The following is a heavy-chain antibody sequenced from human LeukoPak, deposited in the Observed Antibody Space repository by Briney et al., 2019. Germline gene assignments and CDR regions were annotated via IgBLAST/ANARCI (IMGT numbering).Heavy chain of an antibody. CDR1: GFSFSTYW. D-gene: IGHD4-23*01. J-gene: IGHJ4*02. Sequence: GGSLRLSCAASGFSFSTYWMSWVRQAPGKGLEWVATIRQDGSEKHSVDFVEGRFTISRDNAKNSMLLQMNSLRAEDTAVYYCARADYGGNLFFDYWGQGALVTVSP. CDR3: ARADYGGNLFFDY. V-gene: IGHV3-7*04. CDR2: IRQDGSEK.